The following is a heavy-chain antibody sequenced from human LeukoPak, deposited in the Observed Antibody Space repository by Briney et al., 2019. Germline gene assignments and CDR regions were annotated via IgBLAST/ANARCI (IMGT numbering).Heavy chain of an antibody. D-gene: IGHD4-17*01. CDR2: ISYDGSKK. CDR3: AKDPADYGNYYYYMDV. Sequence: GGSLRLSCAASGFTFNSYATHWVRQAPGKGLEWVAVISYDGSKKNYADSVKGRFTISRDNSKNTLYLQMNSLRAEDTAVYYCAKDPADYGNYYYYMDVWGKGTTVTVSS. CDR1: GFTFNSYA. J-gene: IGHJ6*03. V-gene: IGHV3-30*04.